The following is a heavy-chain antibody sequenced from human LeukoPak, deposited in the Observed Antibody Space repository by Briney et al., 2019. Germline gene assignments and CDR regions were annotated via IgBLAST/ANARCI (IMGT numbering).Heavy chain of an antibody. CDR2: IYTSGST. J-gene: IGHJ6*04. Sequence: SETLSLTCIVSGGSISSYFWNWIRQPAGKGLEWIGRIYTSGSTNYNPSLKSRVTMSVDTSKNQFSLKLSSVTAADTAVYYCASEGSGYRGPLAVWGKGTTVTVSS. CDR3: ASEGSGYRGPLAV. V-gene: IGHV4-4*07. CDR1: GGSISSYF. D-gene: IGHD3-3*01.